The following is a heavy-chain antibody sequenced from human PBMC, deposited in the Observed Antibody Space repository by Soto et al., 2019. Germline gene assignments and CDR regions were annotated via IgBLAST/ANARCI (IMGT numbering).Heavy chain of an antibody. D-gene: IGHD6-25*01. CDR1: GGSISSSNW. V-gene: IGHV4-4*02. J-gene: IGHJ6*02. CDR2: IYHSGST. Sequence: SETLSLTCAVSGGSISSSNWWSWVRQPPGKGLEWIGEIYHSGSTNYNPSLKSRVTISVDKSKNQFSLKLSSVTAADTAVYYCARELAARGLGYYYYYGMDVWGQGTTVTVSS. CDR3: ARELAARGLGYYYYYGMDV.